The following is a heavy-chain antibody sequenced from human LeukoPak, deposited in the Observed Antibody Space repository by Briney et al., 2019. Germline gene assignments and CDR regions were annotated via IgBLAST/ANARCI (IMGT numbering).Heavy chain of an antibody. CDR2: IYYSGST. CDR3: VRDRVGDSSGQMDV. CDR1: GGSISSYY. D-gene: IGHD3-22*01. V-gene: IGHV4-59*01. J-gene: IGHJ6*02. Sequence: SETLSLTCTVSGGSISSYYWSWIRQPPGKGLEWIGYIYYSGSTNYNPSLKSQVTISVDTSKNQFSLKLSSVTAADTAVYYCVRDRVGDSSGQMDVWGQGTTVTVSS.